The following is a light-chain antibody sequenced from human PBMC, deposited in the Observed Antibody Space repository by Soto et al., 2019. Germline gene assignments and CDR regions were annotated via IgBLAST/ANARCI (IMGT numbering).Light chain of an antibody. J-gene: IGKJ3*01. V-gene: IGKV1-39*01. Sequence: DIQMTQSPSSLSASVGDRVTITCRASHSLSNYLNWYQQKPGKAPNLLIYAASSLQSGAPSRFSGSGSGTDFTLTISSLQPEDFATYYCQQSYSTPFTFGPGTKVDFK. CDR1: HSLSNY. CDR3: QQSYSTPFT. CDR2: AAS.